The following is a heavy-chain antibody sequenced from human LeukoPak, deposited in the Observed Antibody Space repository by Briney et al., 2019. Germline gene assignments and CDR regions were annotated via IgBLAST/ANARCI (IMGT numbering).Heavy chain of an antibody. CDR2: ISAYNGNT. D-gene: IGHD2-15*01. V-gene: IGHV1-18*01. Sequence: ASVKVSCKASGYTFTTYGISWVRQAPGQGLEWVGWISAYNGNTNYAQKLQGRVTMTTDTSTSTAYMELRSLRSDDTAVHYCTRDWSCSGGSCYNCFDPWGQGTLVTVSS. CDR3: TRDWSCSGGSCYNCFDP. CDR1: GYTFTTYG. J-gene: IGHJ5*02.